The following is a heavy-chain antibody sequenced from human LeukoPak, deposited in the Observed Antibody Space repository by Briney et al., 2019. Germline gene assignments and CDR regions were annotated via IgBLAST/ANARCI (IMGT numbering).Heavy chain of an antibody. CDR2: IYPDDSDT. Sequence: GESLKISCKGSGYSFTDYWIGWVRQMPGKGLEWMGIIYPDDSDTRYSPSFGGQVAISADKSISTAYLQRNSLTTSDTAMYYCARLIAVVTATRFDYWGQGTLVTVSS. V-gene: IGHV5-51*01. J-gene: IGHJ4*02. CDR1: GYSFTDYW. CDR3: ARLIAVVTATRFDY. D-gene: IGHD2-15*01.